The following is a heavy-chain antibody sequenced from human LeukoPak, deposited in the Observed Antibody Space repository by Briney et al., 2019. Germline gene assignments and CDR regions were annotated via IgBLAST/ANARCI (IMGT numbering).Heavy chain of an antibody. CDR2: VSDSGSSA. V-gene: IGHV3-23*01. CDR3: APDLGGAAWSLDY. Sequence: GGSLRLSCAVSGFTFRNYGMSWVRQAPGKGLEWVSVVSDSGSSAYYTDSVKGRFTISRDNSKNTLYLQMNSLRAEDTAVYYCAPDLGGAAWSLDYWGQGTLVTVSS. CDR1: GFTFRNYG. D-gene: IGHD2-15*01. J-gene: IGHJ4*02.